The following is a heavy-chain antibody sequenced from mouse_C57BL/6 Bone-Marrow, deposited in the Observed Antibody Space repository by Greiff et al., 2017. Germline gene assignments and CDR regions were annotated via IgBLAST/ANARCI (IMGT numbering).Heavy chain of an antibody. Sequence: QVQLQQPGTELVKPGASVKLSCKASGYTFTSSWMHWVKQRPGQGLEWIGNINPSNGGTNYNEKFKSKATLTVDESSSTAYIQLSILTSEDSAVYDCVRWGLPAWFAYWGQGTLVIVSA. CDR2: INPSNGGT. V-gene: IGHV1-53*01. J-gene: IGHJ3*01. CDR1: GYTFTSSW. D-gene: IGHD2-4*01. CDR3: VRWGLPAWFAY.